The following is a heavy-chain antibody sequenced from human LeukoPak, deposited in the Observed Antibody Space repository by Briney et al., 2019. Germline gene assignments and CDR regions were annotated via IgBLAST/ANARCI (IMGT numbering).Heavy chain of an antibody. D-gene: IGHD6-13*01. Sequence: GGSLRLSCAASGFTLSNYWMHWVRQVPGKGLVWVSSINGHGNTTKYTDSVRGRFTISRDNAKNTLFLQMCSLRADDTAVYFCSRGREYISNWNPFDFWGHGTLVTVSS. V-gene: IGHV3-74*01. J-gene: IGHJ4*01. CDR2: INGHGNTT. CDR3: SRGREYISNWNPFDF. CDR1: GFTLSNYW.